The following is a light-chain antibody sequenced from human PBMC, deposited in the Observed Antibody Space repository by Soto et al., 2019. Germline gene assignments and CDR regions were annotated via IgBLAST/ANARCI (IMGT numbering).Light chain of an antibody. CDR3: SSYTSSSTLYV. V-gene: IGLV2-14*01. CDR1: SSDVGGYNY. Sequence: QSALTQPASVSGSPGQSITISCTGTSSDVGGYNYVSWYQQHPGKATKLMIYDVSNRPSGVSNRFSGSKSGNTASLTIFGLQAEDEADYYCSSYTSSSTLYVFGTGTKVTVL. CDR2: DVS. J-gene: IGLJ1*01.